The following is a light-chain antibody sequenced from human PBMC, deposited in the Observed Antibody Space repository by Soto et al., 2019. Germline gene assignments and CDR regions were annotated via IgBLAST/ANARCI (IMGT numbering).Light chain of an antibody. J-gene: IGLJ1*01. Sequence: QSVLTQPASVSGSPGQSITISCTGTSSDVGRYNFVSWYQQHPSKAPKLMIYDVSNRPSGVSNRFSGSKSDNTASLTISGLQAEDEADYYCSSYTSSTTDVFGTGTKVTVL. CDR2: DVS. CDR1: SSDVGRYNF. V-gene: IGLV2-14*01. CDR3: SSYTSSTTDV.